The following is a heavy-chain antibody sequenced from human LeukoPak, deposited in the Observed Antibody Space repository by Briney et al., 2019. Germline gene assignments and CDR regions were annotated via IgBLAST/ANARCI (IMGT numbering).Heavy chain of an antibody. D-gene: IGHD3-22*01. CDR1: GYTFTGYY. CDR3: AREDSYYYDSSGYYY. J-gene: IGHJ4*02. V-gene: IGHV1-46*01. Sequence: GASVKVSCKASGYTFTGYYMHWVRQAPGQGPEWMGIINPSGGSTSYAQKFQGRVTMTRDMSTSTVYMELSSLRSEDTAVYYCAREDSYYYDSSGYYYWGQGTLVTVSS. CDR2: INPSGGST.